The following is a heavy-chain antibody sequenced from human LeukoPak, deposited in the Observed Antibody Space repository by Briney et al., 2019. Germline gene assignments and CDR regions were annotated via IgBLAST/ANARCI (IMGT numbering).Heavy chain of an antibody. D-gene: IGHD3-10*01. J-gene: IGHJ4*02. Sequence: GGSLRLSCAASGFTFSSYSMNWVRQAPGKGLEWVSYISSSSSTIYHADSVKGRFTISRDNAKNSLYLQMNSLRAEDTAVYYCARDMTGYGSGSYYKRVYFDYWGQGTLVTVSS. CDR1: GFTFSSYS. CDR3: ARDMTGYGSGSYYKRVYFDY. V-gene: IGHV3-48*04. CDR2: ISSSSSTI.